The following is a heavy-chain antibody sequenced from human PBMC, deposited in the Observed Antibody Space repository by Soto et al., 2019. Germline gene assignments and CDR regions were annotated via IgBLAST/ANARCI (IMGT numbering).Heavy chain of an antibody. CDR3: AKDKVMGIAWNCFDP. CDR2: ISGSGGST. D-gene: IGHD2-8*01. Sequence: GGSLRLSCAASGLTFSSYAMSWVRQAPGKGLEWVSGISGSGGSTYYADSVKGRFSISRDNSKNTVYLQMTSLRGEDTAVYYCAKDKVMGIAWNCFDPWGQGSLVTVS. J-gene: IGHJ5*02. V-gene: IGHV3-23*01. CDR1: GLTFSSYA.